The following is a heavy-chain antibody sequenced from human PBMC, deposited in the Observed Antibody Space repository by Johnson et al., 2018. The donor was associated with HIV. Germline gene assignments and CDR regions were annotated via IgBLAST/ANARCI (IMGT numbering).Heavy chain of an antibody. D-gene: IGHD7-27*01. CDR1: GFNFSRYW. Sequence: VQLVESGGGVVQPGRSLRLSCEVSGFNFSRYWMTWVRQAPGKGLEWVASIKQDGSEKYYVDSVKGRFTISRDNAKNSLYLQMNSLRAEDTAVYYCASTLTGDFGAFDIWGQGTMVTVSS. CDR3: ASTLTGDFGAFDI. V-gene: IGHV3-7*05. CDR2: IKQDGSEK. J-gene: IGHJ3*02.